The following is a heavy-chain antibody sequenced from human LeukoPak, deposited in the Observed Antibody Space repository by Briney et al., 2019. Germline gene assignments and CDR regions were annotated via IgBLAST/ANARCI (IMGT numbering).Heavy chain of an antibody. CDR1: GFTFSSYG. J-gene: IGHJ4*02. D-gene: IGHD1-26*01. Sequence: GGTLRLSCAASGFTFSSYGMSWVRQAPGKELEWVSAISGSGGSTYYADSVKGRFTISRDNAKNSLYLQMNSLRAGDTAVYYCARDGIPIGYWGQGTLVTVSS. CDR3: ARDGIPIGY. V-gene: IGHV3-23*01. CDR2: ISGSGGST.